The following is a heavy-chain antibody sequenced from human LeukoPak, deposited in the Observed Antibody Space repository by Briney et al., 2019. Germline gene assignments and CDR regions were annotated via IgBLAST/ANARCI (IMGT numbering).Heavy chain of an antibody. CDR2: IIPILGIA. D-gene: IGHD3-22*01. Sequence: SVTVSCKASGGTFSSYAISWVRQAPGQGLEWMGRIIPILGIANYAQKFQGRVTITADKSTSTAYMELSSLRSEDTAVYYCARALTDYYDSSGYYPLIHWGQGTLVTVSS. CDR3: ARALTDYYDSSGYYPLIH. V-gene: IGHV1-69*04. J-gene: IGHJ4*02. CDR1: GGTFSSYA.